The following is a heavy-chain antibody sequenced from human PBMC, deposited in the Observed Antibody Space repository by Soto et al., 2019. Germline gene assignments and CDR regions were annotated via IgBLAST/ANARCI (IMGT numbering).Heavy chain of an antibody. D-gene: IGHD4-4*01. Sequence: SVKVSCKASGGTFSSYTMSWVRQAPGQGLEWMGGIIPIFGTTTYAHKFQGRVTITADESTSTVYMELSSLRGEDTAVYYCARRALTTLTFYYGMDVWGQGTTVTVSS. CDR1: GGTFSSYT. CDR2: IIPIFGTT. CDR3: ARRALTTLTFYYGMDV. J-gene: IGHJ6*02. V-gene: IGHV1-69*13.